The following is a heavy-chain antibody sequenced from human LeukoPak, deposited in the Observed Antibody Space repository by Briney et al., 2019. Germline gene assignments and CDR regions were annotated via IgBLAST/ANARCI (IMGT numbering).Heavy chain of an antibody. V-gene: IGHV3-33*01. D-gene: IGHD1-26*01. CDR3: ARDSGAGATPPFDY. Sequence: GGSLRLSCAASGFTFSNHGMHWVRQAPGKGLEWVAVIWYDGSHQYYPDSMKGRFTISRDNSKNTLYLQMNSLRAGDTAVYYCARDSGAGATPPFDYWGQGTLVTVSS. CDR1: GFTFSNHG. CDR2: IWYDGSHQ. J-gene: IGHJ4*02.